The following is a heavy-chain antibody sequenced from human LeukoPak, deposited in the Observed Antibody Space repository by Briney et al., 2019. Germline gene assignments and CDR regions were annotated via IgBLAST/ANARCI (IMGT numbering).Heavy chain of an antibody. CDR2: IKEDGSEK. J-gene: IGHJ4*02. Sequence: GGSLRLSCAASGFSFSYYWMSWVRQAPGKWLEWVANIKEDGSEKYYVDSVRGRFTISRDNAKNSLYLLMNSLRAEDTAVYYCARPYYYGSGRSFDYWGQGTLVTVSS. CDR3: ARPYYYGSGRSFDY. D-gene: IGHD3-10*01. CDR1: GFSFSYYW. V-gene: IGHV3-7*01.